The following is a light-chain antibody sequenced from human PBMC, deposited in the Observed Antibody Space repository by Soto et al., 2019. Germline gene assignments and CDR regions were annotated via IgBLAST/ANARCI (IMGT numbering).Light chain of an antibody. CDR2: WAS. CDR3: HQFYSAPYT. CDR1: QTVLYSSNNQNY. J-gene: IGKJ2*01. Sequence: DIVMTQSPDSLAVSLGERATINCKSSQTVLYSSNNQNYLAWYQQKPGQPPKLLIYWASTRESGVPDRFSGSGSGTDFTLTNSSVQAEDVAVYYCHQFYSAPYTFGHGTKLEIK. V-gene: IGKV4-1*01.